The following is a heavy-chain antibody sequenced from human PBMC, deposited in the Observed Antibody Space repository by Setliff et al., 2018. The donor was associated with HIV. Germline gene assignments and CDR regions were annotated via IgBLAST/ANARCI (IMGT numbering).Heavy chain of an antibody. J-gene: IGHJ1*01. CDR3: VRAPVYCAADCYPRYFEV. V-gene: IGHV4-61*09. D-gene: IGHD2-21*01. CDR1: GDPPDSIAHGNQF. CDR2: IFMSGSA. Sequence: SETLSLTCSVSGDPPDSIAHGNQFWGWIRQSGGKGLEWIGQIFMSGSADYDPSLESRVTISLDMSKNQFFLEMRSLTAADTAVYYCVRAPVYCAADCYPRYFEVWGQGALVTVSS.